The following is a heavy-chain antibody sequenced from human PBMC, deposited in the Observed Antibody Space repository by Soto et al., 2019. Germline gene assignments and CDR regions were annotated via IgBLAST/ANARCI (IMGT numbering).Heavy chain of an antibody. J-gene: IGHJ4*02. V-gene: IGHV4-34*12. Sequence: XETRSRPCAVYGWSLRKKSWTWFRQHPEKGLEWLGEIIPSGTTKYIPSLMSRGTISVDTSRKQFLLKVTSVSAADTSVYYCATSLWFGTQPEIWGPGTLLTVSS. CDR1: GWSLRKKS. CDR2: IIPSGTT. CDR3: ATSLWFGTQPEI. D-gene: IGHD3-10*01.